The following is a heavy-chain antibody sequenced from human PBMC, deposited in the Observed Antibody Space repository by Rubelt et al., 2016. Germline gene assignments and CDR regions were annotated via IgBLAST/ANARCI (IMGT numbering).Heavy chain of an antibody. CDR1: GGTFSSYA. CDR2: IIPIFGTA. CDR3: ARGGAAAADDNDAFDI. Sequence: QVQLVQSGAEVKKSGASVKVSCKASGGTFSSYAISWVRQAPGQGLEWMGGIIPIFGTANYAQKCQGRCTSTGDESTSTAYMELSSLRSEDTAVDYCARGGAAAADDNDAFDIWGQGTMVTVSS. J-gene: IGHJ3*02. V-gene: IGHV1-69*13. D-gene: IGHD6-13*01.